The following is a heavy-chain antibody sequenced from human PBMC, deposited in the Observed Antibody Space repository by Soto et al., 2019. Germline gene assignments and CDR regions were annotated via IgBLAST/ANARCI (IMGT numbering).Heavy chain of an antibody. CDR1: GFTFSSYG. V-gene: IGHV3-30*18. CDR2: ISYDGSNK. D-gene: IGHD2-21*02. J-gene: IGHJ4*02. CDR3: AKDACGGDCYTLFD. Sequence: VGSLRLSCAASGFTFSSYGMHWVRQAPGRGLEWVAVISYDGSNKYYADSVKGRFTISRDNSKNTLYLQMNSLRAEDTAVYYCAKDACGGDCYTLFDWGQGTLVNVSS.